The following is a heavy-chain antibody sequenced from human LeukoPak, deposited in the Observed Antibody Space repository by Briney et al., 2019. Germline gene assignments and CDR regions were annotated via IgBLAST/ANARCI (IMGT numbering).Heavy chain of an antibody. J-gene: IGHJ3*01. V-gene: IGHV3-7*01. Sequence: GGSLRLSCAASGFTFSIYSMNWVRQAPGKGLEWVANIKPDGSEKYYVDSVKGRFTISRDSAENSLFLQMNRLRAEDTAVYYCARDSDWGQGTMVTVSS. CDR3: ARDSD. CDR2: IKPDGSEK. D-gene: IGHD3-10*01. CDR1: GFTFSIYS.